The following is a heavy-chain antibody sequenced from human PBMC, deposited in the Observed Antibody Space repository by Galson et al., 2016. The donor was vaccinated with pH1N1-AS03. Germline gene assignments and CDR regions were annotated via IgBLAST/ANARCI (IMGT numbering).Heavy chain of an antibody. V-gene: IGHV3-48*02. CDR1: GFTFTSYS. CDR3: VASNPSSDY. Sequence: SLRLSCAASGFTFTSYSMNWVRQAPGKGLEWVSFISDDGKSTYYADSVKGRFTISRDNAENSLYLQMGSLTNADTGVYFCVASNPSSDYWGQGTLVTVSS. J-gene: IGHJ4*02. D-gene: IGHD2-2*01. CDR2: ISDDGKST.